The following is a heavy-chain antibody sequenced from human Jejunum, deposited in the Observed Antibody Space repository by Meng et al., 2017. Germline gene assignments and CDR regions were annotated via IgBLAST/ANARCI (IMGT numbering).Heavy chain of an antibody. CDR1: GASVTSQSAA. D-gene: IGHD6-13*01. V-gene: IGHV6-1*01. CDR2: IDNRYKWYN. Sequence: QVRRQQWGRGLGKRSQTLSLTWAIAGASVTSQSAAWNWIRQSPSRGLEWLGRIDNRYKWYNDYAESVKSRITINPDTSKNQFSLQLNSVTPEDTAVYLCVRTSNWSLDYWGQGTLVTVSS. CDR3: VRTSNWSLDY. J-gene: IGHJ4*01.